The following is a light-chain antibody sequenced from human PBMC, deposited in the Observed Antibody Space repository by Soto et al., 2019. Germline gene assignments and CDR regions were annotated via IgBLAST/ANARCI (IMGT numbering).Light chain of an antibody. J-gene: IGKJ5*01. V-gene: IGKV3-11*01. Sequence: EIVLTQSPATLSLSPGERATFSCRASQSVSSYLACYQQKPGQAPRLLIYDASNRATGIPARFSGSGSGTDFTLTISSLEPEDFVVYYCQQRSNWPPITFGQGTRLEIK. CDR2: DAS. CDR3: QQRSNWPPIT. CDR1: QSVSSY.